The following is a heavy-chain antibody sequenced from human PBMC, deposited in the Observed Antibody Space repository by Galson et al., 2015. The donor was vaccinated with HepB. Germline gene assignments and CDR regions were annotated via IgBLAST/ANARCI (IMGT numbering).Heavy chain of an antibody. CDR3: ARTPKAIAAAGKGGPIDY. CDR2: IRSSSSYI. CDR1: GLTFNSYN. V-gene: IGHV3-21*01. Sequence: SLRLSCAASGLTFNSYNMNWVRQAPGKGLEWVSSIRSSSSYISYADSVKGRFTISRDNAKNSLYLQMNSLRAEDTAVYYCARTPKAIAAAGKGGPIDYWGQGTLVTVSS. D-gene: IGHD6-13*01. J-gene: IGHJ4*02.